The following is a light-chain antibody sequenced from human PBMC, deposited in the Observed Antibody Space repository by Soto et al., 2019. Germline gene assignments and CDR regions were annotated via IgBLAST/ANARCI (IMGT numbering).Light chain of an antibody. CDR1: QSLLHSNGYNY. J-gene: IGKJ3*01. CDR2: LGS. Sequence: DIVMTQSPLSLPVTPGEPASISCRSSQSLLHSNGYNYLDWYLQKPGQSPQLLIYLGSNRASGVPDRFSGSGSGTDFTLKISRVEAEDVGVYYCMQALQTPLFTFGPGKKVDIK. V-gene: IGKV2-28*01. CDR3: MQALQTPLFT.